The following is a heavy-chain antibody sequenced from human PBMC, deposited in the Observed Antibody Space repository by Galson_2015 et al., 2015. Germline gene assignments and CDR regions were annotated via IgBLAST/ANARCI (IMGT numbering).Heavy chain of an antibody. CDR3: ARMDSSWEYFDL. Sequence: PALVKPTQPLTLTCTFSGFSLSTSGMRVSWIRQPPGKALEWLARIDWDDDKFYSTSLKTRLTISKDTSKNQVVLTMTNMYPVDTATYYCARMDSSWEYFDLWGRGTLVTVSS. CDR1: GFSLSTSGMR. D-gene: IGHD1-26*01. J-gene: IGHJ2*01. CDR2: IDWDDDK. V-gene: IGHV2-70*04.